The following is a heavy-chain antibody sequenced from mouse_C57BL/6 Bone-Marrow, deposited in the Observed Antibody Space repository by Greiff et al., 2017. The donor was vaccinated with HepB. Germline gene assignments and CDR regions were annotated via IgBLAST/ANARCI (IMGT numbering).Heavy chain of an antibody. CDR1: GYTFTSYG. V-gene: IGHV1-81*01. CDR2: IYPRSGNT. CDR3: ARGAITTVVATPFAY. Sequence: VQLQQSGAELARPGASVKLSCKASGYTFTSYGISWVKQRTGQGLEWIGEIYPRSGNTYYNEKFKGKATLTADKSSSTAYMERRSLTSEDSAVYFCARGAITTVVATPFAYWGQGTLVTVSA. J-gene: IGHJ3*01. D-gene: IGHD1-1*01.